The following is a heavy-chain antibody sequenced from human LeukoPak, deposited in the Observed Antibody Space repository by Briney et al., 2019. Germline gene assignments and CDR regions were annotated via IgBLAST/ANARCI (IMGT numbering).Heavy chain of an antibody. Sequence: GASGEVACKASGGTCSSYAISWVRQAPGQGLEWMGGIIPIFGTANYAQKFQGRVTITADESTSTAYMELSSLRSEDTAVYYCAREDGGGAFDIWGQGTMVTVSS. V-gene: IGHV1-69*13. J-gene: IGHJ3*02. CDR2: IIPIFGTA. D-gene: IGHD4-23*01. CDR3: AREDGGGAFDI. CDR1: GGTCSSYA.